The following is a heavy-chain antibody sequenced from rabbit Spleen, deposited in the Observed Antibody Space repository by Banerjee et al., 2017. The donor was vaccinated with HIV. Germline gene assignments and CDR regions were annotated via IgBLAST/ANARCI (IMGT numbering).Heavy chain of an antibody. D-gene: IGHD3-1*01. CDR1: GFDFRRYYY. CDR2: IFNGDGST. V-gene: IGHV1S45*01. Sequence: QEQVKETGGGLVQPGGSLALSCKASGFDFRRYYYMSWVRQAPGKGLEWIGCIFNGDGSTYYASWAKGRFTIKTSSTTVTLQMTSLTAADTATYFCATNLHAYNDDILWGQGTLAPS. CDR3: ATNLHAYNDDIL. J-gene: IGHJ3*01.